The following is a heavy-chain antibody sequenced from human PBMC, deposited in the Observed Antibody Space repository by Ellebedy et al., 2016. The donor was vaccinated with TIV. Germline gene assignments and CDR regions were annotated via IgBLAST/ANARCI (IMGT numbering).Heavy chain of an antibody. CDR2: ISAYNGNT. Sequence: ASVKVSXXASGYTFTSYGISWVRQAPGQGLEWMGWISAYNGNTNYAQKLQGRVTMTTDTSTSTAYMELRSLRSDDTAVYYCARVGEHDSSGYYSDYWGQGTLVTVSS. CDR1: GYTFTSYG. V-gene: IGHV1-18*01. J-gene: IGHJ4*02. CDR3: ARVGEHDSSGYYSDY. D-gene: IGHD3-22*01.